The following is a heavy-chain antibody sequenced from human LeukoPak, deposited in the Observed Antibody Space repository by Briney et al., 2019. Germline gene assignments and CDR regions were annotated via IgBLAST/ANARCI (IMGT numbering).Heavy chain of an antibody. J-gene: IGHJ4*02. CDR2: IRRKAHGGTT. V-gene: IGHV3-49*04. CDR1: GFTFGDYA. Sequence: GRSLRLSCTTSGFTFGDYAMSWVRQAPGKGLERVSFIRRKAHGGTTEYAASVEGRFSSSRDDSKSIAYLQMNSLKTEDTAVYFCTRVTYYYDNSGYFHFDSWGQGSLVTVSS. D-gene: IGHD3-22*01. CDR3: TRVTYYYDNSGYFHFDS.